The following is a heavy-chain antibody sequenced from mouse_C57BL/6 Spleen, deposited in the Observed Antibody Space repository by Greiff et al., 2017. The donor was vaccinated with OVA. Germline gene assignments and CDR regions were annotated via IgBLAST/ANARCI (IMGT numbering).Heavy chain of an antibody. CDR3: ARRVTTVVASYAMDY. V-gene: IGHV1-54*01. CDR2: INPGSGGT. Sequence: QVQLQQSGAELVRPGTSVKVSCKASGYAFTNYLIEWVKQRPGQGLEWIGVINPGSGGTNYNEKFKGKATLTADKSSSTAYMQLSSLTSEDSAVYFCARRVTTVVASYAMDYWGQGTSVTVSS. D-gene: IGHD1-1*01. CDR1: GYAFTNYL. J-gene: IGHJ4*01.